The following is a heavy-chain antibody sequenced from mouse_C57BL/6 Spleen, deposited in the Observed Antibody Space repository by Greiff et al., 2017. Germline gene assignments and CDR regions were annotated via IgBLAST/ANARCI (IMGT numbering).Heavy chain of an antibody. CDR1: GYAFSSYW. CDR3: ARSTTVVAFDY. Sequence: VQLQQSGAELVKPGASVKISCKASGYAFSSYWMNWVKQRPGKGLEWIGQIYPGDGDTNYNGKFKGKDTLTADKSSSTAYMQLSSLTSEDSAVYFCARSTTVVAFDYWGQGTTLTVSS. J-gene: IGHJ2*01. CDR2: IYPGDGDT. V-gene: IGHV1-80*01. D-gene: IGHD1-1*01.